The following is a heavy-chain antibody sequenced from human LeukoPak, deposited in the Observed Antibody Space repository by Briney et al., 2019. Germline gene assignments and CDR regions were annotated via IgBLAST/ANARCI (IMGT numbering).Heavy chain of an antibody. D-gene: IGHD2-2*01. Sequence: SETLSLTCAVYGGSFSGYYWSWIRLPPGKGLEWIGEINHSGSTNYNPSLKSRVTISVDTSKNQFSLKLSSVTAADTAVYYCARGLDIVVVPAARVIFSFDYWGQGTLVTVSS. CDR3: ARGLDIVVVPAARVIFSFDY. CDR2: INHSGST. CDR1: GGSFSGYY. J-gene: IGHJ4*02. V-gene: IGHV4-34*01.